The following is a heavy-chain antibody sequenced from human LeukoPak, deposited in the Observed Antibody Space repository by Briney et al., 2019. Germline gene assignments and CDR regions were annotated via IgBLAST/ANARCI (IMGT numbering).Heavy chain of an antibody. CDR3: ARDLTPRLRFLEWLLFDY. D-gene: IGHD3-3*01. CDR2: INPNSGGT. CDR1: GYTFTGYY. Sequence: ASVKVSCKASGYTFTGYYMHWVRQAPGQGLEWMGWINPNSGGTNYAQKFQGRVTMTRDTSISTAYMELSRLRSDDTAVYYCARDLTPRLRFLEWLLFDYWGQGTLVTVSS. J-gene: IGHJ4*02. V-gene: IGHV1-2*02.